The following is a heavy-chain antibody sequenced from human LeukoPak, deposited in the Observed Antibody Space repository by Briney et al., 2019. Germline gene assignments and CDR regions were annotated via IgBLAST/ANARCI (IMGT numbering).Heavy chain of an antibody. Sequence: GGSLRLSCGGSGFALKSYSLTWARQAPGKGLEWVSSISSTSAYIHYADSVKGRFTISRDNVDNVVYLEMNGLRAEDTATYYCARVAVSGPTGWFDSWGQGTLVIVSS. D-gene: IGHD2-8*02. CDR3: ARVAVSGPTGWFDS. CDR1: GFALKSYS. V-gene: IGHV3-21*01. CDR2: ISSTSAYI. J-gene: IGHJ5*01.